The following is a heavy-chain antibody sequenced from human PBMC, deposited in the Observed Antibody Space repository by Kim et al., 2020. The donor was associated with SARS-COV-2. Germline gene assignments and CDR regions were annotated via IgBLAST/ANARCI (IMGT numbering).Heavy chain of an antibody. V-gene: IGHV1-3*01. CDR2: FNAGKGNT. Sequence: ASVKVSCKASGYTFTNYAMHWVRQAPGQRLGWRGWFNAGKGNTKYSQKFQGRFIITSDTSASTAYMELSSLRSVDTSVYYCARGGNDYGAWWGWFYPWGQ. CDR3: ARGGNDYGAWWGWFYP. J-gene: IGHJ5*02. CDR1: GYTFTNYA. D-gene: IGHD4-17*01.